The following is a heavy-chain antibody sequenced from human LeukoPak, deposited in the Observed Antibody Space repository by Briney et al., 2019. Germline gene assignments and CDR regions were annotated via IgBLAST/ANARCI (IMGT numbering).Heavy chain of an antibody. CDR2: VTGDSGTI. CDR1: GFTFTSFA. V-gene: IGHV3-23*01. J-gene: IGHJ3*01. CDR3: AKGWSGYFRSPFDL. D-gene: IGHD3-3*01. Sequence: PGGSLRLSCTASGFTFTSFAMNWVRQVPGQGLEWVSVVTGDSGTIHYSDSVKGRFTISRGNSKNTLYLQMNNLRAEDTAVYYCAKGWSGYFRSPFDLWGQGKMVT.